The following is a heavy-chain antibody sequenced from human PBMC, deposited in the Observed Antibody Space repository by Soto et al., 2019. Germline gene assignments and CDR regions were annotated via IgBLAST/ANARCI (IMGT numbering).Heavy chain of an antibody. J-gene: IGHJ4*02. CDR2: INPGNGDR. CDR3: ASKDFYRSGIYYFDY. Sequence: QVQLVQSGAEVKKPGASVKVSCKASGYTFTTYPIHWVRQAPGQGLEWMGWINPGNGDRDYLQKFQGRVTVTRDTSASTVYMELSSLTSEDTAVYYCASKDFYRSGIYYFDYWGQGTLVTVSS. D-gene: IGHD3-10*01. CDR1: GYTFTTYP. V-gene: IGHV1-3*01.